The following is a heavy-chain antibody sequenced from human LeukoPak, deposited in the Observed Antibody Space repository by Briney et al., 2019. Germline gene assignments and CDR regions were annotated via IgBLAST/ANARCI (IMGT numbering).Heavy chain of an antibody. CDR1: GGSISSYY. V-gene: IGHV4-59*01. CDR2: IYYTGSP. J-gene: IGHJ3*02. CDR3: ARDRSGSYYDAFDI. Sequence: SETLSLTCTVSGGSISSYYWSWIRQPPGKGLEWIGYIYYTGSPNYNPSLKSRVIISVDSSKNQFSLKLSSVTAADTAVYYCARDRSGSYYDAFDIWGQGTMVTVSS. D-gene: IGHD1-26*01.